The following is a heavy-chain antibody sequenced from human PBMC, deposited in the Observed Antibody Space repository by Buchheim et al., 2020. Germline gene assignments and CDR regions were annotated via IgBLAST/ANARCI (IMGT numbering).Heavy chain of an antibody. CDR2: IVPIFGST. Sequence: QVQLVQSGAEVKKPGSSVKVSCKASGGTFRASDITWVRQAPGQGLEWMGGIVPIFGSTNFAQKFQGRVTVTADASTGTQSMELISLTLDDTAVYYCATRYSWGQGTL. V-gene: IGHV1-69*01. D-gene: IGHD2-21*01. CDR3: ATRYS. J-gene: IGHJ5*02. CDR1: GGTFRASD.